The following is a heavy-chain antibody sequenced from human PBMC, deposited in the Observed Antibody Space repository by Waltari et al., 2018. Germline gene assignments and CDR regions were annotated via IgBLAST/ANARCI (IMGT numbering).Heavy chain of an antibody. V-gene: IGHV1-3*01. CDR3: ARGSTVTTGHYYYYYGMDV. CDR2: INAGNGNT. Sequence: QVQLVQSGAEVKKPGASVKVSCKASGYTFTSYAMHWVRQAPGQRLEWMGWINAGNGNTKYSQKFQGRVTITRDTSASTAYMELSSLRSEDTAVYYCARGSTVTTGHYYYYYGMDVWGQGTTVTVSS. CDR1: GYTFTSYA. D-gene: IGHD4-17*01. J-gene: IGHJ6*02.